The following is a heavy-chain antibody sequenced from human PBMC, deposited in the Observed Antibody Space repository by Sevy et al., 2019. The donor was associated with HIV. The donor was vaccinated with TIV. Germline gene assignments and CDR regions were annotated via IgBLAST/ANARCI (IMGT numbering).Heavy chain of an antibody. Sequence: GGSLRLSCVASGFTFSNAWMSWVRQAPGKGLEWVGRIKSKTDGGTTDYAAPVKGRFTISRDDSKNTLYLQMNSLKTEDTAVYYCTTEGILHYDSSGHYFDYWGQGTLVTVSS. CDR3: TTEGILHYDSSGHYFDY. J-gene: IGHJ4*02. CDR2: IKSKTDGGTT. CDR1: GFTFSNAW. D-gene: IGHD3-22*01. V-gene: IGHV3-15*01.